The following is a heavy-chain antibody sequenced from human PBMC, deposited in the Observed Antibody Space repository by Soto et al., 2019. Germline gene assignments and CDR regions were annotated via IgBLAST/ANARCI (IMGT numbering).Heavy chain of an antibody. CDR2: INPSDSFT. CDR1: GYIFTSYW. D-gene: IGHD6-13*01. J-gene: IGHJ2*01. Sequence: EVQLVQSGAEVKKPGESLMISCKASGYIFTSYWINWVRKMPGKGLEWIGRINPSDSFTNYSQSFQGHVTISVDRSIGTAYLQWRSLKASDTATYYCAIHDEQEVLWYFDLWGRGTLGSVSS. CDR3: AIHDEQEVLWYFDL. V-gene: IGHV5-10-1*03.